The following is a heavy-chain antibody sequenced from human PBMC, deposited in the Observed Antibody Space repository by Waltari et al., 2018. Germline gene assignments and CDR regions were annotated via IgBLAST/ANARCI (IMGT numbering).Heavy chain of an antibody. J-gene: IGHJ3*01. CDR1: GFTFRIYA. CDR2: IRSNDYTGGT. Sequence: EVQLVESGGDMVQPGRSLRLSCTGSGFTFRIYAINWVRQAPGKGLEWVGFIRSNDYTGGTSFAASVGGRFTISRDDSKRTAYLQMNALQTDDSATYCTREDDGNDSGAFDLWGQGTLVTVSS. V-gene: IGHV3-49*04. CDR3: TREDDGNDSGAFDL. D-gene: IGHD5-12*01.